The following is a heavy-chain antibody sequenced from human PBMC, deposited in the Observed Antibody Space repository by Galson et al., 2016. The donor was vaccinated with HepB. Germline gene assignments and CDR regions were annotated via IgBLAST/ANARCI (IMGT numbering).Heavy chain of an antibody. CDR2: ISSSTNYA. Sequence: SLRLSCAASGFAFGSHWMHWVRQVPGKGLEWVSFISSSTNYAYYADSVKGRFIISRDNAKNSLFLQMNSLRADDTAVYYCVRGVGAAADFWGQGTLVTVSS. J-gene: IGHJ4*02. CDR3: VRGVGAAADF. V-gene: IGHV3-21*01. D-gene: IGHD6-13*01. CDR1: GFAFGSHW.